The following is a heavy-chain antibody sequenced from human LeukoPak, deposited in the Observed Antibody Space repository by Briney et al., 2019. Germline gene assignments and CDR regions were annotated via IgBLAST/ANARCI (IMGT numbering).Heavy chain of an antibody. Sequence: GGPLRLSCSPPGLPSNIYTMNWVRKVPGKGLKWVSPITSTSSYRYYADSVKGRFTISRDNVKSLLFLQMNSLRAEDTAVYYCARYVGPNIAVAGSDYWGQGTLVTVSS. CDR1: GLPSNIYT. CDR2: ITSTSSYR. CDR3: ARYVGPNIAVAGSDY. J-gene: IGHJ4*02. D-gene: IGHD6-19*01. V-gene: IGHV3-21*01.